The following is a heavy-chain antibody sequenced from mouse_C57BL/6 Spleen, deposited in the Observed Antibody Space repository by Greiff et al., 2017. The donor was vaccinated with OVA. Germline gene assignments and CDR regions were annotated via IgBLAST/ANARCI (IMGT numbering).Heavy chain of an antibody. CDR3: ARWSYSNYYYAMDY. CDR2: INPNNGGT. D-gene: IGHD2-5*01. J-gene: IGHJ4*01. Sequence: VQLKQSGPELVKPGASVKISCKASGYTFTDYYMNWVKQSHGKSLEWIGDINPNNGGTSYNQKFKGKATLTVDKSSSTAYMELRSLTSEDSAVYYCARWSYSNYYYAMDYWGQGTSVTVSS. V-gene: IGHV1-26*01. CDR1: GYTFTDYY.